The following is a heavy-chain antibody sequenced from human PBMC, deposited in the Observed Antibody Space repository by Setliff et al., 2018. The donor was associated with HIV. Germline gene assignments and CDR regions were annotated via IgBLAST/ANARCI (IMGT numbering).Heavy chain of an antibody. CDR1: GFSFSDYY. V-gene: IGHV3-11*01. CDR2: LSGTSSTI. Sequence: PGGSLRLSCAASGFSFSDYYMYWIHQAPGKGLEWVSSLSGTSSTIYLADSVKGRFTISRDNAQNSLYLHMNSLRAEDTAMYYCARGRKGHIGYFDYWGQGTLVTVSS. CDR3: ARGRKGHIGYFDY. D-gene: IGHD3-16*01. J-gene: IGHJ4*02.